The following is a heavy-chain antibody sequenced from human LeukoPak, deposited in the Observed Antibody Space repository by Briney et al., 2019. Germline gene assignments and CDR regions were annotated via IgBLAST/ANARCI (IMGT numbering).Heavy chain of an antibody. CDR2: IYYSGST. V-gene: IGHV4-30-4*01. CDR1: GGSLSSGDYY. CDR3: ARVRPPRGMDV. J-gene: IGHJ6*02. Sequence: SETLSLTCTVSGGSLSSGDYYWRWIRQPPGKGLEWIGYIYYSGSTYYNPSLKSRVTISVDTSKNQFSLELSSVTAADTAVYYCARVRPPRGMDVWGQGTTVTVSS.